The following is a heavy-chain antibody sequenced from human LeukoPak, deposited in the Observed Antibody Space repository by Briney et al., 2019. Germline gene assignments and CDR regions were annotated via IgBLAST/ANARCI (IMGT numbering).Heavy chain of an antibody. D-gene: IGHD3-10*01. J-gene: IGHJ4*02. Sequence: PGGSLRLSCAASGFTFSSYAMSWVRQAPGKGLEWVSAISGSGGSTYYVDSVKGRFTISRDNSKNTLYLQMNSLRAEDTAVYYCAKESEYYGSGSYYKRGEFDYWGQGTLVTVSS. V-gene: IGHV3-23*01. CDR1: GFTFSSYA. CDR3: AKESEYYGSGSYYKRGEFDY. CDR2: ISGSGGST.